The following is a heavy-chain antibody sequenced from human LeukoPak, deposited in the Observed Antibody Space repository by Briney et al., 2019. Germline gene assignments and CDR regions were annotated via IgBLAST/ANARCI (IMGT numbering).Heavy chain of an antibody. Sequence: ASVKVSCKASGYTFTGYYMHWVRQAPGQGLEWMGWINPNSGGTNYAQKFQGRVTMTRDTSISTAYMELSRLRSDDTAVYYCARGYYDFWSPEYYYMDVWGKGTTVTVSS. J-gene: IGHJ6*03. V-gene: IGHV1-2*02. CDR3: ARGYYDFWSPEYYYMDV. CDR1: GYTFTGYY. D-gene: IGHD3-3*01. CDR2: INPNSGGT.